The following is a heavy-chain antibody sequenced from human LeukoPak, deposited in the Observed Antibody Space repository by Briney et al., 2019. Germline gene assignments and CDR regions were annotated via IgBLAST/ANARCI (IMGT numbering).Heavy chain of an antibody. Sequence: PSETLSLTCTVSGGSISSYYWSWIRHPPGKGLEWIGYIYYSGNTNYNPSLKSRVTISVDTSKNQFSLNLSSVTAADTAVYYCARTVGYSYGERFDYWGQGTLVTVSS. CDR3: ARTVGYSYGERFDY. V-gene: IGHV4-59*01. CDR2: IYYSGNT. D-gene: IGHD5-18*01. CDR1: GGSISSYY. J-gene: IGHJ4*02.